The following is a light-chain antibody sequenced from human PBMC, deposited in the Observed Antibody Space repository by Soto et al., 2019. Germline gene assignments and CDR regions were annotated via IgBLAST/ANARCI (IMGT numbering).Light chain of an antibody. CDR1: QSINSW. Sequence: DIQMTQSPSTLSASVGDRVTITCRASQSINSWLAWFQQKPGKAPKLLIYEASSLESGVPSRFSGSGSETEFTLTISSLQPDDFATYFCQQYNIYSWTFGQGTKVEI. CDR2: EAS. V-gene: IGKV1-5*03. J-gene: IGKJ1*01. CDR3: QQYNIYSWT.